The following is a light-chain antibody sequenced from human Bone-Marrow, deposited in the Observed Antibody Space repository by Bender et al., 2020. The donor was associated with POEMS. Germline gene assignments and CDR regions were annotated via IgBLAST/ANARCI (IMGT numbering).Light chain of an antibody. CDR2: SNT. CDR1: SSNTGSGYD. J-gene: IGLJ3*02. CDR3: AAWDDSLSGAV. Sequence: QSVLTQPPSVSGAPGQRVTISCTGSSSNTGSGYDINWYQYSPGTAPKLLIYSNTQRPSGIPNRFSGSKSGTSASLAISGLQSEDEADYYCAAWDDSLSGAVFGGGTTLTVL. V-gene: IGLV1-50*01.